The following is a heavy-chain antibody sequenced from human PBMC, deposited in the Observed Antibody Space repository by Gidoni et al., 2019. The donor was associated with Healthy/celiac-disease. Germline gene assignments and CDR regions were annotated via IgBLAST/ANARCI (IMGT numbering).Heavy chain of an antibody. CDR3: ARVTYYYYYYMDV. CDR1: GGSISSGSYY. J-gene: IGHJ6*03. V-gene: IGHV4-61*02. CDR2: IYTSGST. Sequence: VQLQESGPGLVKPSQTLSLTCTVSGGSISSGSYYWSWIRQPAGKGLEWIGRIYTSGSTNYNPSLKSRVTISVDTSKNQFSLKLSSVTAADTAVYYCARVTYYYYYYMDVWGKGTTVTVSS.